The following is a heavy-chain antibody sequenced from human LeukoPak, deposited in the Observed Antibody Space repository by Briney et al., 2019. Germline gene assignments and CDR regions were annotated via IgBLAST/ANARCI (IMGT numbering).Heavy chain of an antibody. J-gene: IGHJ5*02. V-gene: IGHV3-30*18. D-gene: IGHD4-17*01. Sequence: PGGSLRLSCAASGFTFSSYGMHWVRQAPGKGLEWVAVISYDGSNKYYADPVKGRFTISRDNSKNTLYLQMNSLRAEDTAVYYCAKDDYGDYAGGYNWFDPWGQGTLVTVSS. CDR3: AKDDYGDYAGGYNWFDP. CDR1: GFTFSSYG. CDR2: ISYDGSNK.